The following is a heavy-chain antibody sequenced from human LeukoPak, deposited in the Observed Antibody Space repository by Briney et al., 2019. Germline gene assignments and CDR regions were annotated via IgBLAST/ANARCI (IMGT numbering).Heavy chain of an antibody. CDR2: ISSSSSTI. J-gene: IGHJ4*02. CDR1: GFTFSSYG. Sequence: GGSLRLSCAASGFTFSSYGMNWVRQAPGKGLEWISYISSSSSTIYYADSVKGRFAISRDNAKNSLYLQMNSLRAEDTAVYYCARSLWGYWGQGTLVTVSS. D-gene: IGHD7-27*01. CDR3: ARSLWGY. V-gene: IGHV3-48*01.